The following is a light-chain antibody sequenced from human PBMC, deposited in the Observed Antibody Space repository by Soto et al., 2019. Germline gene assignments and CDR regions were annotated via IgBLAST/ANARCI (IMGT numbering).Light chain of an antibody. J-gene: IGKJ1*01. CDR1: QSVSSD. CDR2: GVS. Sequence: EIVMTQSPDTLSVSPGERATLSCRASQSVSSDLVWYQQKPGQAPRLLIFGVSTRATGIPARFSGSGSGTEFTLTISSLEPEDFAVYYCQQRSNWPRTFGQGTKV. CDR3: QQRSNWPRT. V-gene: IGKV3-15*01.